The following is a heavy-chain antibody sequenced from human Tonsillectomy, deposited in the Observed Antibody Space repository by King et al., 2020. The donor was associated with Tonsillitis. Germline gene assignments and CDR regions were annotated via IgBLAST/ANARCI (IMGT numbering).Heavy chain of an antibody. CDR3: ARDPPYDSSGFYYRIHGAFDV. V-gene: IGHV1-18*04. CDR2: ISAYNGNR. D-gene: IGHD3-22*01. Sequence: VQLVESGAEVKKPGTSVKVSCKASGYTFTSYSISWVRQAPGQGLEWMGWISAYNGNRKYAEKVQDRDTLTTDTSTSTAYMELTSLRSDDTDVYYRARDPPYDSSGFYYRIHGAFDVWGQGTKFTVSS. CDR1: GYTFTSYS. J-gene: IGHJ3*01.